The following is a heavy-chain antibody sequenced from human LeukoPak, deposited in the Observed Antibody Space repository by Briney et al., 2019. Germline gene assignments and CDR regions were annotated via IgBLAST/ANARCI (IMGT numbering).Heavy chain of an antibody. Sequence: GGSLRLSCAVSGITFKNYEMNWVRQAPGKGLEWVSYISSSGSTIYYADSVKGRFTISRDNAKNSLYLQMNSLRAEDTAVYYCAELGITMIGGVWGKGTTVTISS. CDR2: ISSSGSTI. J-gene: IGHJ6*04. CDR3: AELGITMIGGV. V-gene: IGHV3-48*03. CDR1: GITFKNYE. D-gene: IGHD3-10*02.